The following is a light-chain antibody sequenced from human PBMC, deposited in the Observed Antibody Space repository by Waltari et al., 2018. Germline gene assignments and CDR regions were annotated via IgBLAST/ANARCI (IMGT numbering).Light chain of an antibody. CDR2: DAS. CDR1: QSISRY. J-gene: IGKJ4*01. Sequence: EIVLTQSPATLSLSPGERATLSCRSSQSISRYLGWYQQKPGQAPRLPIYDASNRATGIPARFSGSGYGTDFTLTISSLEPEDFALYYCQQRSIWPLTFGGGTKVEI. CDR3: QQRSIWPLT. V-gene: IGKV3-11*01.